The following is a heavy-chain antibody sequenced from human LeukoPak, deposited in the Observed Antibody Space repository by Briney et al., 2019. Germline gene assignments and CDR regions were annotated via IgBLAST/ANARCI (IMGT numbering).Heavy chain of an antibody. CDR3: ARRQGTTLSFDY. J-gene: IGHJ4*02. D-gene: IGHD1-1*01. V-gene: IGHV1-18*01. CDR1: GYTFTSYG. Sequence: ASVKVSCKASGYTFTSYGFSWVRQAPGQGLEWMGWINAYNGDTNYAQTLQARVTMTTAAPTSTAYMELRSLRFDDTAVYYCARRQGTTLSFDYWGQGTLVTVSS. CDR2: INAYNGDT.